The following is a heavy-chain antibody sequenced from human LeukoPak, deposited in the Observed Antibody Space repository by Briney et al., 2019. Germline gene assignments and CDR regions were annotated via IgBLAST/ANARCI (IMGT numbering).Heavy chain of an antibody. V-gene: IGHV4-59*01. Sequence: PSETLSLTCTVSGGSISSYYWSWIRQPPGKGLEWIGYIYYSGSTNYNPSLKSRVTISVDTPKNQFSLKLSSVTAADTAVYYCARVYSSSHHFEERFWWFDPWGQGTLVTVSS. CDR2: IYYSGST. D-gene: IGHD6-13*01. CDR3: ARVYSSSHHFEERFWWFDP. J-gene: IGHJ5*02. CDR1: GGSISSYY.